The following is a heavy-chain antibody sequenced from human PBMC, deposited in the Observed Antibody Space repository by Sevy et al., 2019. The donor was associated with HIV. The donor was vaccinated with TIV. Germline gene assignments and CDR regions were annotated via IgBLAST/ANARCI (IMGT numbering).Heavy chain of an antibody. CDR3: ARDMDNFYGMDV. CDR1: GVSISTHS. J-gene: IGHJ6*02. CDR2: IYYNGNA. V-gene: IGHV4-59*11. Sequence: SETLSLTCTVSGVSISTHSWSWIRQPPGKGLEYIGYIYYNGNANYNPSFQSRVTISGDTSMNQLSLKLTSVTAADTGVYYCARDMDNFYGMDVWGQGTTVTVSS. D-gene: IGHD3-10*01.